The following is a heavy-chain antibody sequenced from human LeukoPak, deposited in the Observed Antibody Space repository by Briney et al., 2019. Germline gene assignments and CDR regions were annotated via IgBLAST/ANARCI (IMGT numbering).Heavy chain of an antibody. CDR2: IIPILGIA. J-gene: IGHJ5*02. D-gene: IGHD4-23*01. Sequence: ASVKVSGKASGGTFSSYTISWVRQAPGQGLEWMGRIIPILGIANYAQKFQGRVTITADKSTSTAYMELSSLRSEDTAVYYCARDYGGNARFDPWGQGTLVTVSS. CDR3: ARDYGGNARFDP. V-gene: IGHV1-69*04. CDR1: GGTFSSYT.